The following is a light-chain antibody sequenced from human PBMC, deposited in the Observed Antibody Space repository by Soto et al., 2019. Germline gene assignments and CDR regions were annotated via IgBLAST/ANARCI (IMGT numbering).Light chain of an antibody. CDR2: AAS. J-gene: IGKJ5*01. CDR3: QQSYSTLSIT. V-gene: IGKV1-39*01. Sequence: MTQSPATLSVSPGEGATLSCRASQSIGTNLAWYQQKPGKAPKLLIYAASSLQSGVPSRFSGSGSGTDFTLTISSLQPEDFATYYCQQSYSTLSITFGQGTRLEIK. CDR1: QSIGTN.